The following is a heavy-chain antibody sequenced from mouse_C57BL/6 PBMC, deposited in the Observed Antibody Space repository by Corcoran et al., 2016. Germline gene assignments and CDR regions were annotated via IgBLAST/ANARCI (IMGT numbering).Heavy chain of an antibody. CDR1: GYSITSGYY. CDR3: ARGHGNFYAMDY. Sequence: DVQLQESGPGLVKPSQSLSLTCSVTGYSITSGYYWNWIRQFPGNKLEWMGYISYDGSNNYNPSLNNRISITRDTSKNQFFLKLNSVTTEDTATYYCARGHGNFYAMDYWGQGTSVTVSS. D-gene: IGHD2-1*01. V-gene: IGHV3-6*01. J-gene: IGHJ4*01. CDR2: ISYDGSN.